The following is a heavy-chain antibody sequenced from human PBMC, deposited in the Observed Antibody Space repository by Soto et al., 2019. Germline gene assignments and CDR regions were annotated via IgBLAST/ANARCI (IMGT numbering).Heavy chain of an antibody. Sequence: QVQLVQSGAEVKKPGSSVKVSCKASGGTFSIYTITWVRQARGHGLEWMGRIIPIFDIATYAQKFQGRLTITADTSTSTAYMELSSLRSEDTAVSYCAREDRDQDIGLVPAAIEAMDVWGQGTTVTVSS. CDR1: GGTFSIYT. D-gene: IGHD2-2*01. CDR3: AREDRDQDIGLVPAAIEAMDV. CDR2: IIPIFDIA. J-gene: IGHJ6*02. V-gene: IGHV1-69*08.